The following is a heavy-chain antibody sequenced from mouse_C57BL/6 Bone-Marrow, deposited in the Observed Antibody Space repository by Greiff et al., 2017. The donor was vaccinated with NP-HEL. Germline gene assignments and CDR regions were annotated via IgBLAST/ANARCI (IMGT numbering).Heavy chain of an antibody. J-gene: IGHJ3*01. V-gene: IGHV1-81*01. CDR2: IYPRSGNT. Sequence: QVQLQQSGAELARPGASVKLSCKASGYTFTSYGISWVKQRTGQGLEWIGEIYPRSGNTYYNEKFKGKATLTADKSSSTAYMGLRSLTSEDSAVYFCARSDYDGVAYWGQGTLVTVSA. D-gene: IGHD2-4*01. CDR1: GYTFTSYG. CDR3: ARSDYDGVAY.